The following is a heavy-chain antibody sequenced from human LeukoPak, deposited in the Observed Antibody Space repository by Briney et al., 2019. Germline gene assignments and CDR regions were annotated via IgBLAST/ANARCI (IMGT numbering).Heavy chain of an antibody. CDR1: GGTFSSYA. V-gene: IGHV1-69*04. Sequence: ASVKVSCKASGGTFSSYAISWVRQAPGQGLEWMGRIIPILGIANYAQKFQGRVTITADKSTSTAYMELSSLRSEDMAVYYCARDPSTTPIDWGQGTLVTVSS. J-gene: IGHJ4*02. CDR3: ARDPSTTPID. D-gene: IGHD4-11*01. CDR2: IIPILGIA.